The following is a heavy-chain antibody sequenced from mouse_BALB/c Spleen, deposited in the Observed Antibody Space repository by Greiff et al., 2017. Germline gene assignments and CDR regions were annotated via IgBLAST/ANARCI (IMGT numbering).Heavy chain of an antibody. Sequence: EVQVVESGGGLVQPGGSLRLSCATSGFTFSDFYMEWVRQPPGKRLEWIAASRNKANDYTTEYSASVKGRFIVSRDTSQSILYLQMNALRAEDTAIYYCARDIYYGSRRWYFDVWGAGTTVTVSS. CDR2: SRNKANDYTT. CDR3: ARDIYYGSRRWYFDV. CDR1: GFTFSDFY. J-gene: IGHJ1*01. V-gene: IGHV7-1*02. D-gene: IGHD1-1*01.